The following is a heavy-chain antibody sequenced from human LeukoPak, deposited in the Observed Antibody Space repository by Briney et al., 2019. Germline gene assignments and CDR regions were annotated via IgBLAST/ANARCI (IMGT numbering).Heavy chain of an antibody. V-gene: IGHV3-74*01. CDR2: INTDGSST. CDR1: GFTFSSYW. Sequence: GGSLRLSCAVSGFTFSSYWMHWVRQVPGKGLVWVSRINTDGSSTSYADSVKGRFTISRDNAKSTLYLQMNSLRAEDTAVYYCTRVGYCATTSCRTAFDIWGQGTGVTVSS. J-gene: IGHJ3*02. CDR3: TRVGYCATTSCRTAFDI. D-gene: IGHD2-2*01.